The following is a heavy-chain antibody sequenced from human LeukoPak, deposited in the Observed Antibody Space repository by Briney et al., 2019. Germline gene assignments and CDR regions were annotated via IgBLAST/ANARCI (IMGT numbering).Heavy chain of an antibody. V-gene: IGHV4-34*01. Sequence: SETLSLTCTVSGGSISSYYWSWIRQPPGKGLEWIGEINHSGSTNYNPSLKSRVTISVDTSKNQFSLKLSSVTAADTAVYYCARGQNRYCSGGSCYLCDWFDPWGQGTLVTVSS. CDR1: GGSISSYY. CDR3: ARGQNRYCSGGSCYLCDWFDP. CDR2: INHSGST. J-gene: IGHJ5*02. D-gene: IGHD2-15*01.